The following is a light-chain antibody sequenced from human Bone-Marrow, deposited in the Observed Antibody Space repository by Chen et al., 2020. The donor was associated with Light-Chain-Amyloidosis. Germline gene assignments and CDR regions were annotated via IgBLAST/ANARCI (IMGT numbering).Light chain of an antibody. CDR2: DDS. Sequence: SYVLTQPPSVSVAPGRTATITCGGNNIGSKSVHWYQQKPGQAPVLVVYDDSDRRSGIPERFSGSNSGHTAALSISRVEAGDEADYYCQVWDRSSDRPVFGGGTKLTVL. J-gene: IGLJ3*02. CDR3: QVWDRSSDRPV. V-gene: IGLV3-21*02. CDR1: NIGSKS.